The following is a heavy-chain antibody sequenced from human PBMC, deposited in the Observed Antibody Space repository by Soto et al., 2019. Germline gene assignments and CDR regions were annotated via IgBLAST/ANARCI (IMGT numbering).Heavy chain of an antibody. D-gene: IGHD3-3*01. CDR2: INHSGST. CDR3: ARGPLGVVTYYYYYGMDV. Sequence: NPSEPLSLTCAVYGGSFSCYYWSWIRQPPGKGLEWIGEINHSGSTNYNPSLKSRVTISVDTSKNQFSLKLSSVTAADTAVYYCARGPLGVVTYYYYYGMDVWGQGTTVTVSS. V-gene: IGHV4-34*01. CDR1: GGSFSCYY. J-gene: IGHJ6*02.